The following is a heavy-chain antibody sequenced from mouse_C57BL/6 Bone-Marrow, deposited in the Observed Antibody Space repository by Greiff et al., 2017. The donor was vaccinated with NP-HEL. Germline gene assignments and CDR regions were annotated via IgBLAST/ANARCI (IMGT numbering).Heavy chain of an antibody. CDR1: GFTFSSYA. Sequence: EVKLVESGGGLVKPGGSLKLSCAASGFTFSSYAMSWVRQTPEKRLEWVATISDGGSYTSYPDNVKGRFTISRDNAKNNLYLQMSHLKSEDTAMYYCARIYYAMDYWGQGTSVTVSS. V-gene: IGHV5-4*03. CDR2: ISDGGSYT. CDR3: ARIYYAMDY. J-gene: IGHJ4*01.